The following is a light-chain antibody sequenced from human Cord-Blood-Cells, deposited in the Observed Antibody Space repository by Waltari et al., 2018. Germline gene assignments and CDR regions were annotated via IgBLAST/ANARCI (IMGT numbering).Light chain of an antibody. Sequence: QSALTQPRSVSGSPGQSVTISCTGTSSDVGGYNYVSWYQQHPGKAPKLMIYDVSKRPSGVPDRFSGSKSGNTASLTISGVQAEDEADYYCCSYAGSYTFSWVFGGGTKLTVL. J-gene: IGLJ3*02. CDR1: SSDVGGYNY. CDR3: CSYAGSYTFSWV. V-gene: IGLV2-11*01. CDR2: DVS.